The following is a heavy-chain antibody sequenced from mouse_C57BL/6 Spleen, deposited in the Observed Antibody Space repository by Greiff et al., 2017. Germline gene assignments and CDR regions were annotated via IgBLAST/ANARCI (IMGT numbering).Heavy chain of an antibody. Sequence: QVQLKESGPELVKPGASVKISCKASGYAFSSSWMNWVKQRPGKGLEWIGRIYPGDGDTNYNGKFKGKATLTADKSSSTAYMQLSSLTSEDSAVYFCARSEGSSYGFAYWGQGTLVTVSA. V-gene: IGHV1-82*01. CDR2: IYPGDGDT. CDR1: GYAFSSSW. J-gene: IGHJ3*01. D-gene: IGHD1-1*01. CDR3: ARSEGSSYGFAY.